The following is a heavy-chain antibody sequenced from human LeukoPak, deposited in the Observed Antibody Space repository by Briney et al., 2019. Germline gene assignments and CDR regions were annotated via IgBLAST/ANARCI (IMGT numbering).Heavy chain of an antibody. V-gene: IGHV3-30*02. CDR1: GFTFTSFG. Sequence: GGSLRLSCAASGFTFTSFGMHWVRQAPGKGLEWVAFIRYEGSDKYYADSVKGRFTISRDNSKNTLYLQMNSLRAEDTAVYYCARVHSSGWYGVDYWGQGTLVTVSS. CDR3: ARVHSSGWYGVDY. CDR2: IRYEGSDK. J-gene: IGHJ4*02. D-gene: IGHD6-19*01.